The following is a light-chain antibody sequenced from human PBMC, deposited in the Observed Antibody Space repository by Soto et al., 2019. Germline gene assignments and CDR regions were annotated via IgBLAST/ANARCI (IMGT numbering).Light chain of an antibody. Sequence: DIQMTQSPTSLSASVGDRVAITCRASQNIRSYLNWYQQIPGKAPNLLIYATSILQTGVPSRFSGSGTGTDFTLTINGLQPEDFATYYCQQGYTTRWTFGQGTKVEFK. V-gene: IGKV1-39*01. CDR3: QQGYTTRWT. CDR1: QNIRSY. CDR2: ATS. J-gene: IGKJ1*01.